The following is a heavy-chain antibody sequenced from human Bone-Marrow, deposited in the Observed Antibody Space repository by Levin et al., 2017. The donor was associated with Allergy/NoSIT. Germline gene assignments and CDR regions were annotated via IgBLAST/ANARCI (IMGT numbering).Heavy chain of an antibody. J-gene: IGHJ2*01. D-gene: IGHD4-23*01. CDR2: IFISGRT. Sequence: SETLSLTCTVSGGSISKDYWSWIRQPAGKGLEWIGRIFISGRTKYNPSLKSRVTMSIDSSKKQFSLRLSSVTVADTAVYFCATDRGYGNNYYFEIWGRGTLVTVSS. CDR1: GGSISKDY. V-gene: IGHV4-4*07. CDR3: ATDRGYGNNYYFEI.